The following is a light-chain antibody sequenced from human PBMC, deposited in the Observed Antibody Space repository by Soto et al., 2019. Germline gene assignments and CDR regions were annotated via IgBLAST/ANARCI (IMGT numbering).Light chain of an antibody. CDR3: QQSWT. CDR2: GAS. Sequence: EIVMTQSPATLSVSPGERATLSCRASQSVSSNLAWYQQKPAQAPRLLIYGASTRATGIPARFSGSGSGTEFTLTISSLRAEDFAVYYCQQSWTFCQGTKVDIK. CDR1: QSVSSN. V-gene: IGKV3-15*01. J-gene: IGKJ1*01.